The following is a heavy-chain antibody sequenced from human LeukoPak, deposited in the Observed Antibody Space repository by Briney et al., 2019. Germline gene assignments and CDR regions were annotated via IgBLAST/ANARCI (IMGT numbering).Heavy chain of an antibody. V-gene: IGHV3-66*01. CDR1: GFTFTNAW. D-gene: IGHD3-10*01. CDR2: IYSGGST. J-gene: IGHJ5*02. Sequence: GGSLRLSCAASGFTFTNAWMSWVRQAPGKGLEWVSVIYSGGSTYYSDSVKGRFTISRDNSNNTLYLQMNSLRAEDTAVYYCARDQVGEWFDPWGQGTLVTVSS. CDR3: ARDQVGEWFDP.